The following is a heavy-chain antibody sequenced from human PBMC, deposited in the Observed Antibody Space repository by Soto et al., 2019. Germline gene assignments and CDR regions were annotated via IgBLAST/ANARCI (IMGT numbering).Heavy chain of an antibody. CDR3: ARDSYSSSWLPFDY. J-gene: IGHJ4*02. CDR1: GFTFSSYW. CDR2: INSDGSST. V-gene: IGHV3-74*01. Sequence: EVQLVESGGGLVQPGGSLRLSCAASGFTFSSYWMHWVRQAPGKGLVWVSRINSDGSSTSYADSVKGRFTISRDNAKNTLYQQMNSLRAEDTAVYYCARDSYSSSWLPFDYWGQGTLVTVST. D-gene: IGHD6-13*01.